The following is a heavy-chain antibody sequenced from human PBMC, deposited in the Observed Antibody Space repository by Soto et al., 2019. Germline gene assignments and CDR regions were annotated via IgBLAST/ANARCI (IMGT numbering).Heavy chain of an antibody. CDR2: IIPIFGTA. V-gene: IGHV1-69*13. J-gene: IGHJ6*02. CDR1: GGTFSSYA. CDR3: ARDPGYSGYDAPSPNYYYYGMDV. Sequence: SVKVSCKASGGTFSSYAISWVRQAPGQGLEWMGGIIPIFGTANYAQKFQGRVTITADESTSTAYMELSSLRSEDTAVYYCARDPGYSGYDAPSPNYYYYGMDVWGQGTTVTVSS. D-gene: IGHD5-12*01.